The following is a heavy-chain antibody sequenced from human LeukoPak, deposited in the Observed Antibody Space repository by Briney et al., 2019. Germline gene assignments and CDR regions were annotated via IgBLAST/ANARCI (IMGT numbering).Heavy chain of an antibody. CDR3: ARGRLYYYGSGSYYTY. D-gene: IGHD3-10*01. J-gene: IGHJ4*02. V-gene: IGHV4-39*01. CDR2: IYYSGST. CDR1: GGSISSSSYY. Sequence: PSETLSLTCTVSGGSISSSSYYWGWIRQPPGKGLEWIGSIYYSGSTYYNPSLKSRVTISVDTSKNQFSLKLSSVTAADTAVYYCARGRLYYYGSGSYYTYWGQGILVTVSS.